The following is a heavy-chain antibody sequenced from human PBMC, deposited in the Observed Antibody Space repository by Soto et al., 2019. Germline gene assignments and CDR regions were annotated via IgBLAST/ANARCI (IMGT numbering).Heavy chain of an antibody. J-gene: IGHJ6*02. Sequence: ASVKVSCKASGYTITAHLLHWVRQAPGQGLEWMGWINPKSGGTDYAQKFQDRVTMSTDTSISTASMELTRLTSDDTAIYYCARGDSTDCSNGVCSFFYNHDMDVWGQGTTVTVSS. V-gene: IGHV1-2*02. CDR2: INPKSGGT. D-gene: IGHD2-8*01. CDR3: ARGDSTDCSNGVCSFFYNHDMDV. CDR1: GYTITAHL.